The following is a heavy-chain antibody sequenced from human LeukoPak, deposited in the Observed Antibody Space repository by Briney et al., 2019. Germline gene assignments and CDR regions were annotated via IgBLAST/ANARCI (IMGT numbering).Heavy chain of an antibody. Sequence: GGSLRLSCAASGFSFDDHPMHWVRQAPGKGLDWVSLVSGDGVTTYYADSVKGRFTISRDNSKNSLYLQMNSLRTEDTALYYCAKKSGAAGNFDYWGQGTLVTVSS. J-gene: IGHJ4*02. D-gene: IGHD6-13*01. CDR2: VSGDGVTT. CDR3: AKKSGAAGNFDY. V-gene: IGHV3-43*02. CDR1: GFSFDDHP.